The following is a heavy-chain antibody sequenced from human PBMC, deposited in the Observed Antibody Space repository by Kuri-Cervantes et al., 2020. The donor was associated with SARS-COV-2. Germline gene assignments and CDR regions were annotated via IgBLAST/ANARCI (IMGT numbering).Heavy chain of an antibody. CDR1: GGTISSSSYY. D-gene: IGHD2-2*01. J-gene: IGHJ2*01. V-gene: IGHV4-39*06. Sequence: GSLRLTCTVSGGTISSSSYYWGWISQPPGKGLEWIGSIYYSGSSYYNPSLKSRVTISVDTYKNQFPLKLSSVTVANTDVSYCSRALTVPSDCSSTSGPPGYFDLWGRGTLVTVSS. CDR3: SRALTVPSDCSSTSGPPGYFDL. CDR2: IYYSGSS.